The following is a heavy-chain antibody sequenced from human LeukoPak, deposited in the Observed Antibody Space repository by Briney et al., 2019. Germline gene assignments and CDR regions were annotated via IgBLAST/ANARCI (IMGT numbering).Heavy chain of an antibody. CDR3: ARDLKDFWSGYYTWSYYYYGMDV. D-gene: IGHD3-3*01. CDR2: ISYDGSNK. Sequence: GGSLRHSCAASGFTFSSYAMHWVRQAPGKGLEWVAVISYDGSNKYYADSVKGRFTISRDNSKNTLYLQMNSLRAEDTAVYYCARDLKDFWSGYYTWSYYYYGMDVWGQGTTVTVSS. V-gene: IGHV3-30-3*01. J-gene: IGHJ6*02. CDR1: GFTFSSYA.